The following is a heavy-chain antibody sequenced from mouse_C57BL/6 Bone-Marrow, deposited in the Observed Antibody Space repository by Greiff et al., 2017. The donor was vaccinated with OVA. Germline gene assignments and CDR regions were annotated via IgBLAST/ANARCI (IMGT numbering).Heavy chain of an antibody. CDR3: ARKRAYSAWFAY. CDR2: IYPGSGNT. J-gene: IGHJ3*01. Sequence: QVQLQQSGPELVKPGASVKISCKASGYSFTSYYIHWVKQRPGQGLEWIGWIYPGSGNTKYNEKFKGKATLTADTSSSTAYMQLSSLTSEDSAVYYCARKRAYSAWFAYWGQGTLVTVSA. D-gene: IGHD2-10*01. CDR1: GYSFTSYY. V-gene: IGHV1-66*01.